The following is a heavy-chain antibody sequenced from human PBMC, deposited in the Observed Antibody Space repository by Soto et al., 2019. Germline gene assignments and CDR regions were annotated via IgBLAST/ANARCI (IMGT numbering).Heavy chain of an antibody. J-gene: IGHJ5*02. CDR2: INSGGDNT. CDR3: ARALPAWFDP. Sequence: GVFIRHCSTASGGACISYGMSCVRQAPGKGLEWVSGINSGGDNTHYADSVKGRFSISRDSSKNTVFLQMNSLRAEDTAVYYCARALPAWFDPSGQGALVTVSS. CDR1: GGACISYG. V-gene: IGHV3-23*01.